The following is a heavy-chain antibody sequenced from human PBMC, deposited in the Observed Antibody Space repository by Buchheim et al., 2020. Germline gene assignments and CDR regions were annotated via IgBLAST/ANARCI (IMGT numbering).Heavy chain of an antibody. J-gene: IGHJ4*02. CDR1: GFSLSTSGVR. D-gene: IGHD2-21*01. Sequence: QGALKESGPALVKPTQTLTLTCTFSGFSLSTSGVRVSWVRQPPGKALEWLARIDWNDGKFYSSSLKTRLTISKDTSKNQVGLTMTNMDPVDTATYYCARMIWWSHDCWGQGTL. V-gene: IGHV2-70*04. CDR3: ARMIWWSHDC. CDR2: IDWNDGK.